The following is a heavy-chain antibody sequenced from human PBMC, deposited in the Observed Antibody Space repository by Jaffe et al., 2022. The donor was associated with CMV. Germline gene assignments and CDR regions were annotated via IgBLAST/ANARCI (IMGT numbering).Heavy chain of an antibody. CDR1: GFTFSNAW. J-gene: IGHJ5*02. CDR3: TTARLADYDFWSGYYFNWFDP. Sequence: EVQLVESGGGLVKPGGSLRLSCAASGFTFSNAWMSWVRQAPGKGLEWVGRIKSKTDGGTTDYAAPVKGRFTISRDDSKNTLYLQMNSLKTEDTAVYYCTTARLADYDFWSGYYFNWFDPWGQGTLVTVSS. CDR2: IKSKTDGGTT. D-gene: IGHD3-3*01. V-gene: IGHV3-15*01.